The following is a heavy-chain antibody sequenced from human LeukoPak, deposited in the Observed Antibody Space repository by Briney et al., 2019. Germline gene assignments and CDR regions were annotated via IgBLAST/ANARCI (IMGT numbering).Heavy chain of an antibody. CDR1: GGSFTNNA. J-gene: IGHJ4*02. D-gene: IGHD3-3*01. CDR3: TRGKGFVGHFDF. Sequence: GSSEKVSCKASGGSFTNNAISWLRQAPGQAPEWMGRFLLIFGTAEYAERSKGRLTLTAYKSTTIAYIELSSLKIEDTTLYFCTRGKGFVGHFDFWGQGTLVSVSS. V-gene: IGHV1-69*06. CDR2: FLLIFGTA.